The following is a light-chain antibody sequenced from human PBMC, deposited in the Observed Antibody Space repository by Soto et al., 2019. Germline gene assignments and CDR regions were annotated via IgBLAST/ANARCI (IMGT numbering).Light chain of an antibody. J-gene: IGKJ1*01. CDR3: QQYNNWPRT. V-gene: IGKV3-20*01. Sequence: ETVLTQSPGILSLSPGERATLSCRASHSESISSNYVAWYQQKPGQSPRLLIYGASNRATAIPDRFIGTGYGTEFNLTISSLQSEDFAVYYCQQYNNWPRTFGQGTKVDIK. CDR1: HSESISSNY. CDR2: GAS.